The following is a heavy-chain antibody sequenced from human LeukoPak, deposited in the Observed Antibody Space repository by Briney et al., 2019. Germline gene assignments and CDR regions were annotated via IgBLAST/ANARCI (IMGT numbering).Heavy chain of an antibody. CDR2: ISSSGST. J-gene: IGHJ3*02. CDR3: ARGPYSYDSSGAFDI. V-gene: IGHV4-61*02. CDR1: GDSISSGDYY. Sequence: PSETLSLTCTVSGDSISSGDYYWSWIRQPAGKGLEWIGRISSSGSTNYNPSLKSRVTISVDTSKNQFSLKLSSVTAADTAVYFCARGPYSYDSSGAFDIWGQGTMVSVSS. D-gene: IGHD3-22*01.